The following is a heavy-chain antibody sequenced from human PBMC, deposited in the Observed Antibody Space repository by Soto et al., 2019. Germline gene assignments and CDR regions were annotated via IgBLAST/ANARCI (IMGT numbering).Heavy chain of an antibody. V-gene: IGHV1-2*02. CDR1: GYTFTGYY. Sequence: ASVNVSCKASGYTFTGYYIHWVRQAPGQGLECMGWINPNSGGTNYAQKFQGRVTMTRDTSISTAYMELSRLRSDDTAVYYCARELHYGMDVWGQGTTVTVSS. CDR2: INPNSGGT. J-gene: IGHJ6*02. D-gene: IGHD3-10*01. CDR3: ARELHYGMDV.